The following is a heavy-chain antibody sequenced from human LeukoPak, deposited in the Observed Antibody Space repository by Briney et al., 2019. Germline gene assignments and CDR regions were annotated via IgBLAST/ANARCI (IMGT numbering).Heavy chain of an antibody. CDR3: GSNTHHRVSMTAIVY. V-gene: IGHV1-2*02. J-gene: IGHJ4*02. D-gene: IGHD2-21*02. CDR2: INSISGGT. Sequence: ASVKVSCKASGSTXSAYYIHWVRQAPGQGLEWMALINSISGGTNSAHKLQGRLTLPRDTSIGTAYMELSGLRSDDTAVYYCGSNTHHRVSMTAIVYWGQGTLVTVSS. CDR1: GSTXSAYY.